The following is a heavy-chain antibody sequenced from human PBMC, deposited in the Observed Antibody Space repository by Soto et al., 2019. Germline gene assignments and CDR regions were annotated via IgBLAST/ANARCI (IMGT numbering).Heavy chain of an antibody. Sequence: QVQLQESGPGLVKPSQTLSLTCGVSSGSISSDKYYWTWIRQSPGKGLEWIGHIYYTGTTHYNPSVTSRVIILLDKSKDQFSLTLTSVTAADTGVYYCATVMHDYGTNGVDSWGQGILVTVSS. J-gene: IGHJ5*01. V-gene: IGHV4-30-4*01. CDR3: ATVMHDYGTNGVDS. D-gene: IGHD4-17*01. CDR1: SGSISSDKYY. CDR2: IYYTGTT.